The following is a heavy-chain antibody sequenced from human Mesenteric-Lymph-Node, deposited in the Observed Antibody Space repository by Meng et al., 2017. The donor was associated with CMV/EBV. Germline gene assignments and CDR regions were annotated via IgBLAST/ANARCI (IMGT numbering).Heavy chain of an antibody. CDR2: IHAGNGNT. J-gene: IGHJ4*02. CDR3: ASRQDSSGFAYYFDY. Sequence: SGYPFTSSAMHWVRQAPGQRLEWMGWIHAGNGNTKYSQKFQGRVTITRDTSASTAYMELSSLRSEDTAVYYCASRQDSSGFAYYFDYWGQGTLVTVSS. CDR1: GYPFTSSA. V-gene: IGHV1-3*01. D-gene: IGHD3-22*01.